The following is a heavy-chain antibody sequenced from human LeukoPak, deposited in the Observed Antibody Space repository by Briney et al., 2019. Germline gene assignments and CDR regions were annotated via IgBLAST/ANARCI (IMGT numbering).Heavy chain of an antibody. V-gene: IGHV4-59*01. CDR2: IYYSGST. CDR3: ARNYYDSSGYRSGAFDI. Sequence: SETLSLTCTVSGGSISSYYWSWIRQPPGKGLEWIGCIYYSGSTNCNPSLKSRVTISVDTSKNQFSLKLSSVTAADTAVYYCARNYYDSSGYRSGAFDIWGQGTMVTVSS. D-gene: IGHD3-22*01. J-gene: IGHJ3*02. CDR1: GGSISSYY.